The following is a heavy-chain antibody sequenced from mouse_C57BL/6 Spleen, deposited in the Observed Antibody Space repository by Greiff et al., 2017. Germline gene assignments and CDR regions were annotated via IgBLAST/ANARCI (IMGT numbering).Heavy chain of an antibody. D-gene: IGHD2-4*01. CDR2: IYPGDGDT. Sequence: QVQLKESGPELVKPGASVKISCKASGYAFSSSWMNWVKQRPGKGLEWIGRIYPGDGDTNYNGKFKGKATLTADKSSSTAYMQLSSLTSGDSAVYFCARWDDYDVWFAYWGQGTLVTVSA. CDR1: GYAFSSSW. V-gene: IGHV1-82*01. J-gene: IGHJ3*01. CDR3: ARWDDYDVWFAY.